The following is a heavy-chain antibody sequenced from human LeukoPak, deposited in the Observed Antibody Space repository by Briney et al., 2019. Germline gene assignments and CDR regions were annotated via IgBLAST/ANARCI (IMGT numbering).Heavy chain of an antibody. CDR1: GGTFSSYA. CDR2: IIPILGIA. V-gene: IGHV1-69*04. D-gene: IGHD1-26*01. J-gene: IGHJ4*02. CDR3: ARSVAATQKPIDY. Sequence: GASVKVSCKASGGTFSSYAISWVRQAPGQGLEWMGRIIPILGIANYAQKFQGRVTITADKSTSTAYMELSSLRSEDTAVYYCARSVAATQKPIDYWGQGTLATVSS.